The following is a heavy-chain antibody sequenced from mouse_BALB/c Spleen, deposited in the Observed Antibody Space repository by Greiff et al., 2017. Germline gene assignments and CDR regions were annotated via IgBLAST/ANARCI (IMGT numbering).Heavy chain of an antibody. Sequence: QVQLQQPGAELVKPGASVKLSCKASGYTFTSYWMHWVKQRPGQGLEWIGEISPGNGRTNYNEKFKSKATLTVDKSSSTAYMQLSSLTSEDSAVYSCAKARRGSSYDYYAMDYWGQGTSVTVSS. CDR1: GYTFTSYW. V-gene: IGHV1S81*02. CDR3: AKARRGSSYDYYAMDY. CDR2: ISPGNGRT. J-gene: IGHJ4*01. D-gene: IGHD1-1*01.